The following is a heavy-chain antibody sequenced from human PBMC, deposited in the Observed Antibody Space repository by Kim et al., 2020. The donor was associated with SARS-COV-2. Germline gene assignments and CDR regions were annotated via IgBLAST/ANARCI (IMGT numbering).Heavy chain of an antibody. J-gene: IGHJ4*02. CDR1: GGSISSGGYY. V-gene: IGHV4-31*03. CDR3: ARVTKYCGGDCNHFDS. Sequence: SETLSLTCTVSGGSISSGGYYWSWIRQHPGKGLEWIGYIYYSGSTYYNPSLKSRVTISVDTSKNQFSLKLSSVTAADTAVYYCARVTKYCGGDCNHFDSWGQGTLFTVSS. D-gene: IGHD2-21*02. CDR2: IYYSGST.